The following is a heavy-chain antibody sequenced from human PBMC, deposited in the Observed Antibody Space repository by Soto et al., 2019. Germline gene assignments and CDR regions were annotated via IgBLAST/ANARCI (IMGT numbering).Heavy chain of an antibody. CDR1: GGTFSSYA. J-gene: IGHJ4*02. D-gene: IGHD3-22*01. V-gene: IGHV1-69*13. CDR3: ASSTYYYDSSGYPDLYYFDY. Sequence: SVKVSCKASGGTFSSYAISWVRQAPGQGLEWMGGIIPIFGTANYAQKFQGRVTITADESTSTAYMELSSLRSEDTAVYYCASSTYYYDSSGYPDLYYFDYWGQGTLVTVSS. CDR2: IIPIFGTA.